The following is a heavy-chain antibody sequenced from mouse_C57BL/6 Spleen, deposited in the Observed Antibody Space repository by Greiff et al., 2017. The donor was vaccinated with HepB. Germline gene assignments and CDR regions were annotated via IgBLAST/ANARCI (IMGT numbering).Heavy chain of an antibody. CDR3: ARERATGSEYYFDY. CDR1: GYAFSSYW. Sequence: QVQLQQSGAELVKPGASVKISCKASGYAFSSYWMNWVKQRPGKGLEWIGQIYPGDGDTNYNGKFKGKATLTADKSSSTAYMQLSSLTSEDSAVYFCARERATGSEYYFDYWGQGTTLTVSS. D-gene: IGHD4-1*02. J-gene: IGHJ2*01. CDR2: IYPGDGDT. V-gene: IGHV1-80*01.